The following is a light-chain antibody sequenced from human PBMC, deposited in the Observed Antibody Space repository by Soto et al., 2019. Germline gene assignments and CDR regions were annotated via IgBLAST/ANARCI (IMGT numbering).Light chain of an antibody. V-gene: IGLV2-14*01. CDR2: EVR. CDR1: SSDVGAYNY. J-gene: IGLJ1*01. Sequence: QSVLTQPASVSGSPGQSITISCTGTSSDVGAYNYVSWYQQYPGKAPKVIIFEVRKRPSGVSNRFSGSKSGHTASLTISGLQAEDEADYYCSSYTSSSTYVFGTGTKVTVL. CDR3: SSYTSSSTYV.